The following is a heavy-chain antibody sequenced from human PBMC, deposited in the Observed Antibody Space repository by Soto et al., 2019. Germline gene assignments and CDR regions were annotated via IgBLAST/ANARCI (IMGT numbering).Heavy chain of an antibody. Sequence: QVQLVQSGAEVKKPGASVKVSCKASGYTFTSYAMHWVRQAPGQRLEWMGWINAGNGNTKYSQKFQGRVTITRDTSASTAYMELSSLXXXXXXXXXXXXDLGFGLSDYWGQGTLVTVSS. CDR2: INAGNGNT. V-gene: IGHV1-3*01. CDR3: XXDLGFGLSDY. D-gene: IGHD3-10*01. CDR1: GYTFTSYA. J-gene: IGHJ4*02.